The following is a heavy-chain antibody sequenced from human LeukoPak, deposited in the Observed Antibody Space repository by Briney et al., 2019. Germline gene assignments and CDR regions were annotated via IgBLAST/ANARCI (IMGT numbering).Heavy chain of an antibody. J-gene: IGHJ4*02. CDR2: FSGSA. CDR1: GFTFSNYA. Sequence: GGSLRLSCAASGFTFSNYAMSWVRQAPGKGLEWISGFSGSAYYADSVKGRFTISRDNAKNSLYMQMNSLRAEDTAAYYCAGRRYSGSSQHFDYWGQGTLVTVSS. CDR3: AGRRYSGSSQHFDY. D-gene: IGHD1-26*01. V-gene: IGHV3-23*01.